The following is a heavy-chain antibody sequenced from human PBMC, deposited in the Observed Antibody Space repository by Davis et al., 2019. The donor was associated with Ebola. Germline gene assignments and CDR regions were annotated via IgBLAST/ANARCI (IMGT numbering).Heavy chain of an antibody. D-gene: IGHD6-13*01. Sequence: AASVKVSCKESGYTFNIYYMYWVRQAPGQGLEWMGIINPSGGTTSYAQKFQGRVTMTRDTSTSTVYMELISLRSEDTAVYYCASPGIAAGAPRYWGQGTLVTVSS. CDR3: ASPGIAAGAPRY. CDR1: GYTFNIYY. J-gene: IGHJ4*02. V-gene: IGHV1-46*02. CDR2: INPSGGTT.